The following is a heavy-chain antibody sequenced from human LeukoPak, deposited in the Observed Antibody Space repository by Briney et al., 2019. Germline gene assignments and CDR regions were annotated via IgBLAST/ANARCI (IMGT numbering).Heavy chain of an antibody. J-gene: IGHJ5*02. CDR3: ARGVSSYYDFWSGYQVYNWFDP. D-gene: IGHD3-3*01. Sequence: SETLSLTCTVSGGSISSYFWTWIRQPAGKGLEWIGRIYTSGSTNYNPSLKSRVTMSVDTSKNQFSLKLSSVTAADTAVYYCARGVSSYYDFWSGYQVYNWFDPWGQGTLVTVSS. CDR2: IYTSGST. V-gene: IGHV4-4*07. CDR1: GGSISSYF.